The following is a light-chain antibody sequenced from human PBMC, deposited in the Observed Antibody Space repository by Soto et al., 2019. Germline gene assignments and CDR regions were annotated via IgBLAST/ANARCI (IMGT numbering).Light chain of an antibody. Sequence: DIQMTQSPSSLSASVGDRVSITCRASQNIRSWLAWYQQKPGKAPKLLIYKTSSLESGVPSRFSGSGSGTEFILTISGLQPDDFATYYCQQYYDYSTFGPGTKVDIK. CDR1: QNIRSW. V-gene: IGKV1-5*03. J-gene: IGKJ3*01. CDR2: KTS. CDR3: QQYYDYST.